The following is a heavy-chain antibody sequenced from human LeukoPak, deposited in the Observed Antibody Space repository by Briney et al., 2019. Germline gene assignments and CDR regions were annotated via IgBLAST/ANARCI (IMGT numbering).Heavy chain of an antibody. CDR2: IYSGGST. V-gene: IGHV3-53*01. CDR1: GFTVSSNY. D-gene: IGHD2-2*01. Sequence: GGSLRLSCAASGFTVSSNYMSWVRQAPGEGLEWVSVIYSGGSTYYADSVKGRFTISRDNSKNTLYLQMNSLRAEDTAVYYCAMGCSSTSWRGYYYYGMDVWGQGTTVTVSS. J-gene: IGHJ6*02. CDR3: AMGCSSTSWRGYYYYGMDV.